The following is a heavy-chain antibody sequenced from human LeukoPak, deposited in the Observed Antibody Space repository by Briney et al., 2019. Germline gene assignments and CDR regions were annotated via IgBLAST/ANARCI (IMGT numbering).Heavy chain of an antibody. Sequence: GGSLRLSCTASGFTFSSYAMNWVRQAPGKGLEWVSAMSGVGGSTYYADSVKGRFTISRDNSKNTLYLQMNSLRAEDTAVYYCAKAYTTLVTGGFDYWGQGTLVTVSS. CDR1: GFTFSSYA. D-gene: IGHD5-18*01. CDR3: AKAYTTLVTGGFDY. CDR2: MSGVGGST. V-gene: IGHV3-23*01. J-gene: IGHJ4*02.